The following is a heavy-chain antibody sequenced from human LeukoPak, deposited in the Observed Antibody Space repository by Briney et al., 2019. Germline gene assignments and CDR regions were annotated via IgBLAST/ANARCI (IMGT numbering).Heavy chain of an antibody. CDR2: ISGSGGYT. J-gene: IGHJ6*03. V-gene: IGHV3-23*01. D-gene: IGHD2-21*02. Sequence: HPGGSLRLSCAASGFTFSSYGMSWVRQAPGKGLEWVSVISGSGGYTYYADSVKGRFTISRDNSKNTLYLQMNSLRAEDTAVYYCAKERSETAIFSYYYYYMDVWGKGTTVTISS. CDR1: GFTFSSYG. CDR3: AKERSETAIFSYYYYYMDV.